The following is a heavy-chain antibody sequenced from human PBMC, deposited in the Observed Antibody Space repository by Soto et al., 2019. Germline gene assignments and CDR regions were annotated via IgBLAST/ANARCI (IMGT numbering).Heavy chain of an antibody. V-gene: IGHV1-18*01. Sequence: QVQLVQSGAEVKEPGASVKVSCKASGYTFTTFGISWVRQAPGQGLEWMGWIDPKNGNTKYAQKFQGRVTMTTYTATSTGYMELRSLRSDDTAMYYCAKEYCDTSMCYLPDYWGQGALVTFSS. D-gene: IGHD3-16*01. CDR1: GYTFTTFG. CDR2: IDPKNGNT. CDR3: AKEYCDTSMCYLPDY. J-gene: IGHJ4*02.